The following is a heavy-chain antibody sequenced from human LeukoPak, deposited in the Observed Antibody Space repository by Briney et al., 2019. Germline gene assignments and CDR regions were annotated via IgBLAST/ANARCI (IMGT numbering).Heavy chain of an antibody. Sequence: ASVKVSCKASGYTFTNYYIHWMRQAPGPGLEWVGIINLNAVTTRYAQKFQGRITVTRDTSTSTVYMELSSLRSEDTAVYFCAREGAAEAKNFDYWGQGTLVIVSS. CDR1: GYTFTNYY. D-gene: IGHD6-25*01. CDR3: AREGAAEAKNFDY. V-gene: IGHV1-46*01. CDR2: INLNAVTT. J-gene: IGHJ4*02.